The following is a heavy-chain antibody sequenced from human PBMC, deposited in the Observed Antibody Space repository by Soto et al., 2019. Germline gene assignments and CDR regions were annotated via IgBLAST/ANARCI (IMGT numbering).Heavy chain of an antibody. CDR3: AREEWELNLLGLDV. CDR1: GFTFSAYW. J-gene: IGHJ6*02. Sequence: EVQLMESGGGLVQPGGSLRLSCAASGFTFSAYWMHWVRQAPGKGLVWVSRINSDGSSTNYADSVKGRFTISRDNAKNTLYLQINSLRAEDTAVYYCAREEWELNLLGLDVWGQGTTVTVSS. CDR2: INSDGSST. D-gene: IGHD1-26*01. V-gene: IGHV3-74*01.